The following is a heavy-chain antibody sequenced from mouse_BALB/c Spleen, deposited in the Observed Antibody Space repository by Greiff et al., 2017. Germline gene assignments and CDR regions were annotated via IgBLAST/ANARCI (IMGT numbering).Heavy chain of an antibody. CDR2: IYPGDGDT. J-gene: IGHJ4*01. CDR1: GYAFSSYW. D-gene: IGHD2-14*01. V-gene: IGHV1-80*01. CDR3: ASPYRYGRDYYAMDY. Sequence: VQVVESGAELVRPGSSVKISCKASGYAFSSYWMNWVKQRPGQGLEWIGQIYPGDGDTNYNGKFKGKATLTADKSSSTAYMQLSSLTSEDSAVYFCASPYRYGRDYYAMDYWGQGTSVTVSS.